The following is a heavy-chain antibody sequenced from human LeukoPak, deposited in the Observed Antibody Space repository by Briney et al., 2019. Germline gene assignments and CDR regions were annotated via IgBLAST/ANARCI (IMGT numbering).Heavy chain of an antibody. V-gene: IGHV1-69*04. CDR2: IIPILGIA. Sequence: ASVKVSCKASGGTFSSYAISWVRQAPGQGLEWMGRIIPILGIANYAQKFQGRVTITADNSTSTAYMELSSLRSEDTAVYYCARDYFYCSSTSCRRYDAFDIWGQGQWSPSLQ. CDR3: ARDYFYCSSTSCRRYDAFDI. D-gene: IGHD2-2*01. CDR1: GGTFSSYA. J-gene: IGHJ3*02.